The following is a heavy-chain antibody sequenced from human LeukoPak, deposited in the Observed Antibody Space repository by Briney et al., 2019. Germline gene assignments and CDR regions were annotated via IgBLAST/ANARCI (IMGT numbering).Heavy chain of an antibody. V-gene: IGHV3-66*01. J-gene: IGHJ4*02. CDR3: ASTFYGDSPPY. Sequence: GGSLRLSCAASGFTVSSNYMSWVRQAPGKGLEWVSVIYSGGSTYYADSVKGRFTISRDNSKNTLYLQMNSLRAEDAAVYYCASTFYGDSPPYWGQGTLVTVSS. CDR1: GFTVSSNY. D-gene: IGHD4-17*01. CDR2: IYSGGST.